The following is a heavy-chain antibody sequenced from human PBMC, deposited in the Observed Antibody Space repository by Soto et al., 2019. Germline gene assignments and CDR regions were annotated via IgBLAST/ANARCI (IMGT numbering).Heavy chain of an antibody. D-gene: IGHD3-22*01. V-gene: IGHV3-21*01. CDR3: ARAYYYDSSGYRNLDY. Sequence: GGSLRLSCAASGFTFSSYSMNWVRQAPGKGLEWVSSISSSSSYIYYADSVKGRFTISRDNAKNSLYLQMNSLRAEDTAVYYCARAYYYDSSGYRNLDYWGQGTLVTVSS. J-gene: IGHJ4*02. CDR2: ISSSSSYI. CDR1: GFTFSSYS.